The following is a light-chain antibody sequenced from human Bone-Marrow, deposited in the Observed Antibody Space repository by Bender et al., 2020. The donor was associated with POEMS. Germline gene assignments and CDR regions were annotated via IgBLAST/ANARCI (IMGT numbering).Light chain of an antibody. CDR2: DDS. CDR3: QVWDSGSDHVV. Sequence: ATITCGGDNIGSKSVHWYQQRPGQAPVLVVYDDSDRPPGIPKRFSGSNSDNRATLTISRVEAGDEADYYCQVWDSGSDHVVFGGGTKLTVL. V-gene: IGLV3-21*02. J-gene: IGLJ3*02. CDR1: NIGSKS.